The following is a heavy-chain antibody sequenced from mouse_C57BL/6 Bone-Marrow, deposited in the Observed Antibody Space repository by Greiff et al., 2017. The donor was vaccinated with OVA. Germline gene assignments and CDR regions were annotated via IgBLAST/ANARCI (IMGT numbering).Heavy chain of an antibody. CDR2: IDPSAGYT. D-gene: IGHD1-1*01. J-gene: IGHJ1*03. Sequence: QVQLQQPGAELVKPGASVKLSCKASGYTFTSYWMQWVKQRPGQGLEWIGEIDPSAGYTTYNQKFKGKATLTVDTSSSTAYMQLSSLTSEDSAVYYCASGALRWYFDVWGTGTTVTVSS. CDR3: ASGALRWYFDV. V-gene: IGHV1-50*01. CDR1: GYTFTSYW.